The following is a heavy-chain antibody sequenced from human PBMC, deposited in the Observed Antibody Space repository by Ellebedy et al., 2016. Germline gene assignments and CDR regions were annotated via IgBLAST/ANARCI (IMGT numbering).Heavy chain of an antibody. Sequence: ASVKVSCKVFGYTVTELSMHWVRQAPGKGLEWMGGFDPEDGETIYAQKFQGRVSMTEDTSTDIAYMELSSLRSEDTAVYYCARGVGSGWFDPWGQGTLVTVSS. CDR3: ARGVGSGWFDP. CDR1: GYTVTELS. V-gene: IGHV1-24*01. J-gene: IGHJ5*02. CDR2: FDPEDGET. D-gene: IGHD2-15*01.